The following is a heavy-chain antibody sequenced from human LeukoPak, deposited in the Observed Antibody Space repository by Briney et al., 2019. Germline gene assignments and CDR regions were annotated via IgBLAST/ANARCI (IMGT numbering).Heavy chain of an antibody. D-gene: IGHD5-18*01. CDR3: ARNEYSYGLDY. V-gene: IGHV2-70*04. CDR2: IDWDDYK. CDR1: GFSLSTRGMR. Sequence: SGPTLVNPTQTLTLTCTFSGFSLSTRGMRVSWIRQPPGKALEWLARIDWDDYKFYSTSLKTSLTISKDTSKNQVVLTMTNMDPVDTATYYCARNEYSYGLDYWGQGTLVTVSS. J-gene: IGHJ4*02.